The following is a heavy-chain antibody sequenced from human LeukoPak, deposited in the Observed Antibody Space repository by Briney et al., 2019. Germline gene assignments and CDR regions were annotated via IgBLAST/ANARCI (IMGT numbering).Heavy chain of an antibody. CDR3: ARLDTSHFYMDV. J-gene: IGHJ6*03. V-gene: IGHV4-39*01. CDR2: IYYSGST. Sequence: PSETLSLTCTVSGGSISSSSYYWGWIRQPPGKGLEWIGTIYYSGSTYYNPSLKSRVTISVETSQNQFSLKLSSLTAADTAVYYCARLDTSHFYMDVWGKGTTVTVSS. CDR1: GGSISSSSYY. D-gene: IGHD1-26*01.